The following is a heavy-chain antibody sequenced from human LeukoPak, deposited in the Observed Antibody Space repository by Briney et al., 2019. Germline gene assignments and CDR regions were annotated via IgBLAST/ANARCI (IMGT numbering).Heavy chain of an antibody. V-gene: IGHV3-53*01. CDR2: IYRGGST. Sequence: GGSLRLSCAASGFNVSNNHMSWVRQAPGKGLEWVSVIYRGGSTYYADSVKGRFTMSRDNSKNTVYLQMDSLRAEDTAVYYCARDRGAAAGNWGQGTLVTVSS. J-gene: IGHJ4*02. CDR3: ARDRGAAAGN. D-gene: IGHD6-13*01. CDR1: GFNVSNNH.